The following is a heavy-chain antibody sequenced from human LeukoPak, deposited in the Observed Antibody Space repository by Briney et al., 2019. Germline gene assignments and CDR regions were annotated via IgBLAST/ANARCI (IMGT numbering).Heavy chain of an antibody. V-gene: IGHV3-21*01. CDR3: ATVENYFNSGSLFDS. Sequence: GGSLRLSCAASGFTFTSYTMAWVRQAPGKGLEWVSSITSGSSYIYYADSVKGRFTISRDNAKKSLFLQMDSLRAEDTALYYCATVENYFNSGSLFDSWGQGTLVTVSS. CDR1: GFTFTSYT. D-gene: IGHD3-10*01. J-gene: IGHJ5*01. CDR2: ITSGSSYI.